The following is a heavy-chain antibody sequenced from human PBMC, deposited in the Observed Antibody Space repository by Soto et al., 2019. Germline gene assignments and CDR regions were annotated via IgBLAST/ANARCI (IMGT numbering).Heavy chain of an antibody. CDR3: AKDQDRAFDI. Sequence: QVQLVESGGGVVQPGRSLRLSCAASGFTFSSYGMHWVRQAPGKGLEWVAVISYDGSNKYYADSVKGRFTISRDNSKNTLYLQMNSLRVEDTAVYYCAKDQDRAFDIWGQGTMVTVSS. J-gene: IGHJ3*02. V-gene: IGHV3-30*18. CDR1: GFTFSSYG. D-gene: IGHD2-15*01. CDR2: ISYDGSNK.